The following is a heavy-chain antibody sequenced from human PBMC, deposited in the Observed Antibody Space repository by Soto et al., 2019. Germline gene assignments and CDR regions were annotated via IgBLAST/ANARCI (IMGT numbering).Heavy chain of an antibody. Sequence: QVQLVQSGAEVKKPGSSVKVSCKASGGTFSSYAISWVGQAPGQGLEWMGGLIPIFGTADYAQKFQGRVTITGDESTSTAYMELSSVRSEDTAVYYCATRYSRGVSYYYYGVDVWGQGTRVTVSS. CDR2: LIPIFGTA. CDR1: GGTFSSYA. CDR3: ATRYSRGVSYYYYGVDV. V-gene: IGHV1-69*12. D-gene: IGHD2-8*02. J-gene: IGHJ6*02.